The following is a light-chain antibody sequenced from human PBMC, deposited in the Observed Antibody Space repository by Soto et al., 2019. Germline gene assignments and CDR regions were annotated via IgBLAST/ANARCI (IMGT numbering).Light chain of an antibody. CDR2: DAS. J-gene: IGKJ1*01. V-gene: IGKV3-11*01. CDR1: QSISNY. Sequence: EIVLTQSPATLSLSPGERATLSCRASQSISNYLAWYQHKPGQAPRLLLYDASTSTTGIPARFSGSGSGTDFTLTISSLEPEDFAVYFCQLRSNWPPTWTFGQGTKVEVK. CDR3: QLRSNWPPTWT.